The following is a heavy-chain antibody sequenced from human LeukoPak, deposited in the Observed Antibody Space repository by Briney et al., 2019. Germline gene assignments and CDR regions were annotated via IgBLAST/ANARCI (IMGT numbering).Heavy chain of an antibody. CDR2: INHSGST. CDR1: GGSFSGYY. J-gene: IGHJ6*03. CDR3: ARVPLVYYYYMDV. V-gene: IGHV4-34*01. Sequence: SETLSLTCAVYGGSFSGYYWSWIRQPPGKGLEWIGEINHSGSTNYNPSLKSRVTISVDTSKNQFSLKLSSVTAADTAVYYCARVPLVYYYYMDVWGKGTTVTVSS. D-gene: IGHD2-8*02.